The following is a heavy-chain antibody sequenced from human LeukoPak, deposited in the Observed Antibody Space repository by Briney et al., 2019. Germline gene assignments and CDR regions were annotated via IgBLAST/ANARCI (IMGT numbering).Heavy chain of an antibody. CDR3: AREQVDPNWFDP. CDR1: GDIVSSNSAA. Sequence: SQTLSLTCALSGDIVSSNSAAWNWIRQSQSRGLEWLVRTYYRSNWYNDYAVSVKSRITINPDTSKNQFSLQLNSVTPKDTAVYYCAREQVDPNWFDPWGQGTLVTVSS. D-gene: IGHD2-15*01. V-gene: IGHV6-1*01. J-gene: IGHJ5*02. CDR2: TYYRSNWYN.